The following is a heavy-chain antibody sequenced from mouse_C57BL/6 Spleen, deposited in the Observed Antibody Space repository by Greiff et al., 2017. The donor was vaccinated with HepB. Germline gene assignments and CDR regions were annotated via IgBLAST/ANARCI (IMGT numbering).Heavy chain of an antibody. CDR2: INPNNGGT. Sequence: EVQLQQSGPELVKPGASVKISCKASGYTFTDYYMNWVKQSHGKSLEWIGDINPNNGGTSYNQKFKGKATLTVDKSSSTAYMELRSLTSEDSADYYCAREGGQLRLQAMDYWGQGTSVTVSS. D-gene: IGHD3-2*02. V-gene: IGHV1-26*01. J-gene: IGHJ4*01. CDR1: GYTFTDYY. CDR3: AREGGQLRLQAMDY.